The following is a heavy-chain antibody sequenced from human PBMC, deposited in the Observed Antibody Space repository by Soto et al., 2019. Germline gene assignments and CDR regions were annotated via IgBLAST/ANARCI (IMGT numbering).Heavy chain of an antibody. J-gene: IGHJ4*02. CDR2: FLPLFGTT. CDR3: ARDHWDYDSSACQLQF. D-gene: IGHD3-22*01. CDR1: GVTFNNSA. Sequence: SVKVSCKASGVTFNNSAFSWVRQAPGQGLEWMGGFLPLFGTTNHAQKFQGRLSITADESTSTAYMHLSSLRSEDTAINYCARDHWDYDSSACQLQFWGQGTLVTVSS. V-gene: IGHV1-69*13.